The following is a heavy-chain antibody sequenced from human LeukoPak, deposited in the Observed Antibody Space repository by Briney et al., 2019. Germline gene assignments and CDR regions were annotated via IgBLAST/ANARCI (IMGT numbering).Heavy chain of an antibody. J-gene: IGHJ4*02. D-gene: IGHD3-22*01. Sequence: SAKVSCKASGYTFTSYGISWVRQAPGQGLEWMGWISAYNGNTNYAQKFQGRVTMTRDTSISTAYMELSRLRSDDTAVYYCAMGTKWLLDYWGQGTLVTVSS. CDR2: ISAYNGNT. V-gene: IGHV1-18*01. CDR1: GYTFTSYG. CDR3: AMGTKWLLDY.